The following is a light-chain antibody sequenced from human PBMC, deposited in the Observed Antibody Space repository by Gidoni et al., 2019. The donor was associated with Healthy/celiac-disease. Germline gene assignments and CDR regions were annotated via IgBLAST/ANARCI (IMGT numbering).Light chain of an antibody. Sequence: DIQMTQSPSSLSASVGDRVTITCRASQSISSYLNWYQQKPGKAPKLLIYAASSLQSGVPSRFSGSGSGTDFTLTIRSLQPEDFATYYCQQSYSTPPGFGPGTKVDIK. J-gene: IGKJ3*01. CDR3: QQSYSTPPG. V-gene: IGKV1-39*01. CDR2: AAS. CDR1: QSISSY.